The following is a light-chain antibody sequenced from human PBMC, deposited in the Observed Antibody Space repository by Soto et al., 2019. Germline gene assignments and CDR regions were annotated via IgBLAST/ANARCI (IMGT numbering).Light chain of an antibody. CDR1: QSISSW. Sequence: DIHMTQSPSTLSASVGDRVTITCRASQSISSWLAWYQQKPGKAPKLLTYDASSLESGVPSRFSGSGSGTEFTLTISSLQPDDFATYYCQQYNSYRWTFGQGTKVDIK. CDR2: DAS. V-gene: IGKV1-5*01. J-gene: IGKJ1*01. CDR3: QQYNSYRWT.